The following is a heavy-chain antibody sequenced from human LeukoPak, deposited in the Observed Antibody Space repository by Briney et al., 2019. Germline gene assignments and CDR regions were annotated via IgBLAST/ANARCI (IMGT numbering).Heavy chain of an antibody. CDR3: AKDFRSGYSYGLPDY. CDR1: GFTFSSYG. V-gene: IGHV3-23*01. CDR2: ISGSGGST. J-gene: IGHJ4*02. Sequence: PGGSLRLSCAASGFTFSSYGMSWVRQAPGKGLEWVSAISGSGGSTYYADSVRGRFTISRDNSKNTLYLQMNSLRAEDTAVYYCAKDFRSGYSYGLPDYWGQGTLVTVSS. D-gene: IGHD5-18*01.